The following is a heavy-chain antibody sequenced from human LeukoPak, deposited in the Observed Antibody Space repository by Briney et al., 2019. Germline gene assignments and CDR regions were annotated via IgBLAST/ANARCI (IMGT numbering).Heavy chain of an antibody. D-gene: IGHD6-25*01. CDR3: ARHFFVGSEDAFDI. CDR1: GGSISNYY. J-gene: IGHJ3*02. CDR2: IYYSGSP. V-gene: IGHV4-59*08. Sequence: SETLSLTCTVSGGSISNYYWSWIRQPPGKGLEWIGYIYYSGSPRYSPSLKSRVTISVDTSKNQFSLKVTSVTAADTAVYYCARHFFVGSEDAFDIWGQGTLVTVSS.